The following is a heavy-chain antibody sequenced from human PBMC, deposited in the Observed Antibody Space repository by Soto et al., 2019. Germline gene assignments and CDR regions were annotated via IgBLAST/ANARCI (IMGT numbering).Heavy chain of an antibody. D-gene: IGHD2-2*01. V-gene: IGHV3-15*01. J-gene: IGHJ3*02. CDR3: TTDRSLGYCSSTSCYDAFDI. CDR1: GFTFSNAW. Sequence: GGSLRLSCAASGFTFSNAWMSWVRQAPGKGLEWVGRIKSKTDGGTTDYAAPVKGRFTISRDDSKNTLYLQMNSLKTEDTAVYYCTTDRSLGYCSSTSCYDAFDIWGQGTMVTVSS. CDR2: IKSKTDGGTT.